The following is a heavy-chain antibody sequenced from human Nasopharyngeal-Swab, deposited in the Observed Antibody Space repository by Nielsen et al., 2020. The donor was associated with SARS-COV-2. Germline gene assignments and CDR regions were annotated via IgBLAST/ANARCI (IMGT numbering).Heavy chain of an antibody. J-gene: IGHJ4*02. CDR1: GFGFSAFA. V-gene: IGHV3-23*01. D-gene: IGHD6-19*01. Sequence: GGSLRLSCAASGFGFSAFAMSWVRQAPGKGLEWVSAAGGNDGSTFYADSVRGRFTISRDNSKNTLYLQMNSLRAEDTALYYCAKKYGTRGWYVGLDYWGQGTQVIVSS. CDR2: AGGNDGST. CDR3: AKKYGTRGWYVGLDY.